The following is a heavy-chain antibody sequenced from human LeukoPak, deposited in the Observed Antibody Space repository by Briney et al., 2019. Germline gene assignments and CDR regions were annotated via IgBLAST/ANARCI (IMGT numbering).Heavy chain of an antibody. Sequence: GGSLRLSCAASGFTFNTYAMSWVRQAPGKGLEWVSSISGSGGSTYYADSVKGRFTISRDNAKNSLYLQMNSLRAEDTAVYYCARDHSSSSYGYWGQGTLVTVSS. D-gene: IGHD6-6*01. J-gene: IGHJ4*02. CDR1: GFTFNTYA. CDR3: ARDHSSSSYGY. V-gene: IGHV3-23*01. CDR2: ISGSGGST.